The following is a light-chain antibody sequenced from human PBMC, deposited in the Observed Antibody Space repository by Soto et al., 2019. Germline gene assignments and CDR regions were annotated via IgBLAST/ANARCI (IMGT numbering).Light chain of an antibody. CDR2: DDD. J-gene: IGLJ2*01. CDR1: SSDVGGNYVSWY. CDR3: SSYASSRTVV. V-gene: IGLV2-14*03. Sequence: QSVLTQPASVSGSPGQSITISCTGTSSDVGGNYVSWYVSWYKQHPGKVPKLMIYDDDDRPSGVSNRFSGSKSGNTASLTISGLQAEYEADYYCSSYASSRTVVFGGGTKLTVL.